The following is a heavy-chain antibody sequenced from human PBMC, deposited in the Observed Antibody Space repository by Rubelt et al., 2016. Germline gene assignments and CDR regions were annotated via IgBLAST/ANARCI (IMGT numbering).Heavy chain of an antibody. D-gene: IGHD2/OR15-2a*01. CDR2: IIPIFGTA. CDR3: AREGLSGRRFDP. J-gene: IGHJ5*02. V-gene: IGHV1-69*01. CDR1: GGTFSSYA. Sequence: QVQLVQSGAEVKKPGASVKVSCKASGGTFSSYAISWVRQAPGQGLEWMGGIIPIFGTAKCEGKFPGRVRITADESTSTAYMELSSLRSEDTAVYYCAREGLSGRRFDPWGQGTLVTVSS.